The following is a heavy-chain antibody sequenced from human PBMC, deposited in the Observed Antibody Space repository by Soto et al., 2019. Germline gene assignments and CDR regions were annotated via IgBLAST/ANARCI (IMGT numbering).Heavy chain of an antibody. J-gene: IGHJ6*02. CDR3: ARTSYYFDSPYYSYGMDV. CDR1: GFTFSSYA. D-gene: IGHD3-22*01. CDR2: ISYDGSNR. Sequence: GGSLRLSCAASGFTFSSYAMHWVRQAPGKGLEWVAVISYDGSNRYYADSVKGRFTISRDNSKNTLYLQMNSLRAEDTAVYYCARTSYYFDSPYYSYGMDVWGQGTTVTVSS. V-gene: IGHV3-30-3*01.